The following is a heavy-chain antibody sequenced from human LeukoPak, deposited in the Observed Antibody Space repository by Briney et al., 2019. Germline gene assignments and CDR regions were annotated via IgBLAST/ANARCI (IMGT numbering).Heavy chain of an antibody. V-gene: IGHV4-34*01. Sequence: KTSETLSLTCAVYGGSFSGYYWSWIRQPPGKGLEWIGEINHSGSTNYNPSLKSRVTISVDTSKNQFSLKLSSVSAADTAVYYCANHRSSSWYRGAFDIWGQGRIVTLSS. D-gene: IGHD6-13*01. J-gene: IGHJ3*02. CDR1: GGSFSGYY. CDR2: INHSGST. CDR3: ANHRSSSWYRGAFDI.